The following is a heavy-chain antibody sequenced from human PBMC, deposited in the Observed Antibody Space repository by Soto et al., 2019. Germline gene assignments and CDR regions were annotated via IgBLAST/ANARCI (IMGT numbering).Heavy chain of an antibody. CDR2: ISASGETT. CDR1: GFAFSACA. D-gene: IGHD3-16*01. J-gene: IGHJ6*02. CDR3: AKGGFWVHYGLDV. Sequence: EVQLLESGGGLVQPGGSLRLSCAASGFAFSACAMNWVRQAPGKGLEWVSAISASGETTFYADSLKGRFTISRDNSQNTVYMQINDLRDEDTAVYYCAKGGFWVHYGLDVWGQGTTVSVSS. V-gene: IGHV3-23*01.